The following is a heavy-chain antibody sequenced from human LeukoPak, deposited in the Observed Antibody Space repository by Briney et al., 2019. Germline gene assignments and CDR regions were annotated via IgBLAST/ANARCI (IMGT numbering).Heavy chain of an antibody. J-gene: IGHJ6*02. CDR3: ARVLGELSPSYYYYYGMDV. V-gene: IGHV4-31*03. Sequence: PSQTLSLTCTVSGGSISSGGYYWSWIRQHPGKGLEWIGYIYFSGSTYYNPSLRSGVTLSVDTSKNQFSLKLSSVTAADTAVYYCARVLGELSPSYYYYYGMDVWGQGTTVTVSS. CDR1: GGSISSGGYY. D-gene: IGHD3-16*02. CDR2: IYFSGST.